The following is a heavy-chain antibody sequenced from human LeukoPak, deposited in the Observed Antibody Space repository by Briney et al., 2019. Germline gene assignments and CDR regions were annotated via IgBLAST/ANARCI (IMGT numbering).Heavy chain of an antibody. V-gene: IGHV4-39*01. J-gene: IGHJ6*03. D-gene: IGHD2-15*01. CDR3: ARGDGYCSGGSCSRPYYYYYMDV. Sequence: SETLSLTCTVSGGSISSSSYYWGWIRQPPGKGLEWIGSIYYSGSTYYNPSLKSRVTISVDTSKNQFSLKLSSVTAADTAVYYCARGDGYCSGGSCSRPYYYYYMDVWGKGTTVTISS. CDR2: IYYSGST. CDR1: GGSISSSSYY.